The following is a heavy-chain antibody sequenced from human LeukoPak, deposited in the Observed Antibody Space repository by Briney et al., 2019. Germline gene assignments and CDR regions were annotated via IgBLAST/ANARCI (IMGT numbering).Heavy chain of an antibody. CDR2: IKSKTDGGTI. J-gene: IGHJ4*02. V-gene: IGHV3-15*01. D-gene: IGHD3-9*01. Sequence: GGSLRLSCAASGFTFTNAWMSWVRQAPGKWLEWVGRIKSKTDGGTIDYAAPVKGRFTISRDDSKNTLYLQMNSLEIEDTAVYYCAAGTGYSDFDYWGQGTLVTVSS. CDR3: AAGTGYSDFDY. CDR1: GFTFTNAW.